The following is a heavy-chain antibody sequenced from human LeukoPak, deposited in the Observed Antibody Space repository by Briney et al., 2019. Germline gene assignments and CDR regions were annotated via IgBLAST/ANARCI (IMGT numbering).Heavy chain of an antibody. J-gene: IGHJ3*01. Sequence: GGSLRLSCAASGFTFSSYAMSWVRQAPGKGLEWVSAISGSGGSTYYADSVKGRFTTSRDNSKNTLYLQMNSLRAEDTAVYYCAKGREYYYDSSGYSWGQGTMVTVSS. CDR1: GFTFSSYA. D-gene: IGHD3-22*01. CDR2: ISGSGGST. CDR3: AKGREYYYDSSGYS. V-gene: IGHV3-23*01.